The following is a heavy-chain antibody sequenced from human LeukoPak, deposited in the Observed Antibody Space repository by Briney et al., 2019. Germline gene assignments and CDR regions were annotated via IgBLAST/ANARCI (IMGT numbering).Heavy chain of an antibody. Sequence: PGGSLRLSCAASGFTFSSYSMNWVRQAPGKGLEWVSSISSSSSYIYYADSVKGRFTISRDNSKNTLYLQMNSLRAEDTAVYYCARDQAESHVDTAMVTWGQGTLVTVSS. J-gene: IGHJ5*02. CDR3: ARDQAESHVDTAMVT. D-gene: IGHD5-18*01. CDR2: ISSSSSYI. CDR1: GFTFSSYS. V-gene: IGHV3-21*01.